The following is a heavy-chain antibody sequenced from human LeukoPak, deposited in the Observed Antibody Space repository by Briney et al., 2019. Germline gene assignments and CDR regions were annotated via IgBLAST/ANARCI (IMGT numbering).Heavy chain of an antibody. J-gene: IGHJ4*02. D-gene: IGHD6-13*01. V-gene: IGHV3-43*01. Sequence: GGSLRLSCAASGFTFDDYTMHWVRQAPGKGLEWVSLISWDGGSTYYADSVKGRFTISRDNSKNTLYLQMNSLRAEDTAVYYCAKGDPRGYSSSWWSWGQGTLVTVSS. CDR1: GFTFDDYT. CDR3: AKGDPRGYSSSWWS. CDR2: ISWDGGST.